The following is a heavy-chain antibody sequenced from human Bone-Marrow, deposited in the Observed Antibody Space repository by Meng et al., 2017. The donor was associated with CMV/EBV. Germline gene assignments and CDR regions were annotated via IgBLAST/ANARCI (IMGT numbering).Heavy chain of an antibody. D-gene: IGHD3-3*01. J-gene: IGHJ4*02. V-gene: IGHV3-7*01. Sequence: YWMGWVRQAPGKGLGLVANIKQDGSEKYYVDSVKGRFTISRDNAKNSLYLQMNSLRAEDTAVYYCARDPSTYYDFWSGYLMTIYFDYWGQGTLVTV. CDR2: IKQDGSEK. CDR1: YW. CDR3: ARDPSTYYDFWSGYLMTIYFDY.